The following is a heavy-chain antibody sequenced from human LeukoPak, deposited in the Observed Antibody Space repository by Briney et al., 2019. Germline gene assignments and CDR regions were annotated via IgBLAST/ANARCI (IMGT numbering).Heavy chain of an antibody. D-gene: IGHD3-3*01. Sequence: GGSLRLSCAVSGFTMKNFGMHWVRQAPGKGLEWVAVIWYDGSQRHYMDSVKGRFAISREDSMNTLSLEMNGLRVEDTAVYYCVRGADMNYNFENSFYFDSWGQGALVIVSS. V-gene: IGHV3-33*01. CDR1: GFTMKNFG. CDR2: IWYDGSQR. J-gene: IGHJ4*02. CDR3: VRGADMNYNFENSFYFDS.